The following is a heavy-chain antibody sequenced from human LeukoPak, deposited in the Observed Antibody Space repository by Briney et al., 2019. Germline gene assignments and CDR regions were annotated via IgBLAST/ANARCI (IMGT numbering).Heavy chain of an antibody. D-gene: IGHD4-23*01. CDR3: ARALDYGGPHDY. CDR1: GGTFSSYA. Sequence: SVKVSCKASGGTFSSYAISWVRQAPGQGLEWMGGIIPIFGTANYAQKFQGRVTITADKSTSTAYMELSSLRSEDTAVYYCARALDYGGPHDYWGQGTLVTVSS. J-gene: IGHJ4*02. CDR2: IIPIFGTA. V-gene: IGHV1-69*06.